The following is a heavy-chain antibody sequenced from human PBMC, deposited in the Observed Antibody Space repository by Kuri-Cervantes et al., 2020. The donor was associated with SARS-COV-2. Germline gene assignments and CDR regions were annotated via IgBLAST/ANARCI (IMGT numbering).Heavy chain of an antibody. CDR1: GGSISSRNFY. CDR3: ARVLRTASFDF. CDR2: IYYSGSI. Sequence: SETLSLTCSVSGGSISSRNFYWGWIRQPPGKGLEWIGNIYYSGSIYYSPSLKSRVTISMDTSKDQFSLKLSSVTAADTAVYYCARVLRTASFDFWGQGTLVTVSS. V-gene: IGHV4-39*01. J-gene: IGHJ4*02. D-gene: IGHD3-16*01.